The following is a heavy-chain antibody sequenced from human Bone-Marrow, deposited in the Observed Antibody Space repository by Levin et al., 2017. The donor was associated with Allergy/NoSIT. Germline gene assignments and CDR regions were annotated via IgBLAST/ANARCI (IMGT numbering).Heavy chain of an antibody. D-gene: IGHD6-25*01. CDR2: INQRGTA. CDR3: ARINQASGFKNWFDP. Sequence: SQTLSLTCDVSGVSIDTYNWWTWVRQPPGKGLQWIGEINQRGTATYNSSLRSRVLMSVDKSTNQFSLMVNSVTAADTAVYYWARINQASGFKNWFDPWGPGILVAVS. J-gene: IGHJ5*02. CDR1: GVSIDTYNW. V-gene: IGHV4-4*02.